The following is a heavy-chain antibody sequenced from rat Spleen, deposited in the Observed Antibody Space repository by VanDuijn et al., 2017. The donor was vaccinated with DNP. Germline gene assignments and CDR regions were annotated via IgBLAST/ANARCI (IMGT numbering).Heavy chain of an antibody. CDR1: SYSITSNY. Sequence: EVQLQESGPGLVKPSQSLSLTCSVTSYSITSNYWGWIRKFPGNKMEWMGYISYSGSTNYNPSLKSRISITRDTSKNQFFLQLNSVTTEDTATYYCARDNSAALYWYFDLWGPGTMVTVSS. CDR3: ARDNSAALYWYFDL. J-gene: IGHJ1*01. V-gene: IGHV3-1*01. D-gene: IGHD4-3*01. CDR2: ISYSGST.